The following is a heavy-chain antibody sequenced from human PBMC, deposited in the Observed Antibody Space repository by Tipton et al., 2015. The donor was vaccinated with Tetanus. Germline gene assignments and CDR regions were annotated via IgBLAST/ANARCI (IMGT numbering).Heavy chain of an antibody. CDR3: AKFPGAVILDLSYFVMEV. J-gene: IGHJ6*02. V-gene: IGHV3-30*18. D-gene: IGHD3-16*01. CDR2: ISHDGGEN. CDR1: GFNFRSYG. Sequence: SLRLSCEASGFNFRSYGMHWVRQAPGKGPEWVAFISHDGGENFQTASVKGRFTVSRDNLKKTLYLQMDSLRAEDTAVYFCAKFPGAVILDLSYFVMEVWGRGTTVIVSS.